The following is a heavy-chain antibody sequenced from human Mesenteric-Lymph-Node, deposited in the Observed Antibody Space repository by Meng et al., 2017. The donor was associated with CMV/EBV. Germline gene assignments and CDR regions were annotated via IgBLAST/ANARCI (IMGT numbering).Heavy chain of an antibody. CDR1: GGSVSSYY. CDR2: IYYSGST. Sequence: SETLSLTCTVSGGSVSSYYWSWIRQPPGKGLEWIGYIYYSGSTNYNPSLKSRVTISVDTSKNQFSLKLSSVTAADTAVYYCARETTGGFDYWGQGTLVTVSS. V-gene: IGHV4-59*02. D-gene: IGHD1-1*01. J-gene: IGHJ4*02. CDR3: ARETTGGFDY.